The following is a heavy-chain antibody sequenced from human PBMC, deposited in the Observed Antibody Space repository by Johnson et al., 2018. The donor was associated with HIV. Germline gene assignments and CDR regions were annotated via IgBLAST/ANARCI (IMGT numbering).Heavy chain of an antibody. V-gene: IGHV3-64*01. CDR1: GFTFSSYA. J-gene: IGHJ3*02. D-gene: IGHD3-10*01. Sequence: VQLVESGGGLVQPGGSLRLSCAASGFTFSSYAMHWVRQAPGKGLEYVSAISSNGGSTYYANSVKGRFTISRDNSKNTLYLQMGSLRAEDMAVYYCARARITMVRGAKNDAFDIW. CDR3: ARARITMVRGAKNDAFDI. CDR2: ISSNGGST.